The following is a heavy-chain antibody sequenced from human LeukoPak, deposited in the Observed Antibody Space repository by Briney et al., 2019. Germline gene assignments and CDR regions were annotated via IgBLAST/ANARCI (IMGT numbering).Heavy chain of an antibody. D-gene: IGHD4-17*01. CDR2: ISSSSYI. CDR3: ACLRGPSDY. Sequence: GGSLRLSCAASGFTFSSYSMTWVRQAPGKGLEWVSFISSSSYIYYADSVKGRFTISRDNAKKSLYLQMNSLRADDTAVYFCACLRGPSDYWGQGTLVTVSS. CDR1: GFTFSSYS. V-gene: IGHV3-21*01. J-gene: IGHJ4*02.